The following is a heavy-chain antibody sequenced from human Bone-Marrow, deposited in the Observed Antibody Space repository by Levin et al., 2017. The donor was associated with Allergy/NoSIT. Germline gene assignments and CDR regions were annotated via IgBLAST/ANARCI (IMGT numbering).Heavy chain of an antibody. V-gene: IGHV3-23*01. J-gene: IGHJ5*02. Sequence: PGGSLRLSCAASGFTFSSYAMSWVRQAPGKGLEWVSVISGSGGSTYYADSVKGRFTISRDNSKNTLYLQMNSLRAEDTAVYYCAKWGSVDTAIGTNWFDPWGQGTLVTVSS. D-gene: IGHD5-18*01. CDR3: AKWGSVDTAIGTNWFDP. CDR1: GFTFSSYA. CDR2: ISGSGGST.